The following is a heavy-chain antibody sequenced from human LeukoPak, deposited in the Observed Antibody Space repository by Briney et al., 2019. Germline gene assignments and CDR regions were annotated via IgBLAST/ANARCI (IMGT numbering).Heavy chain of an antibody. D-gene: IGHD3-10*01. V-gene: IGHV3-7*01. Sequence: GGSLRLSCAASGFTFSSYWMSWVRQAPGKGLEWVANIKQDGSEKYYVDSVKGRFTISRDNAENSLYLQMNSLRAEDTAVYYCARALDYYGSGSYLAFFFDYWGQGTLVTVSS. CDR1: GFTFSSYW. J-gene: IGHJ4*02. CDR2: IKQDGSEK. CDR3: ARALDYYGSGSYLAFFFDY.